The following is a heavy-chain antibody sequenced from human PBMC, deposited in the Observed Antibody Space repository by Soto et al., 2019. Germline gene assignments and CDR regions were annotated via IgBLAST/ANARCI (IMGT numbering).Heavy chain of an antibody. Sequence: ASVKVSCKASGYTFSTYCVSWVRQAPGQGLEWMGWITVSNGNTNYIDNLQGRVTMTTDTSTTTAYMELWRLRSDDTAVYYCARSYSYGSYWYFDDWGQGTLVTVSS. V-gene: IGHV1-18*04. CDR3: ARSYSYGSYWYFDD. CDR2: ITVSNGNT. J-gene: IGHJ4*02. D-gene: IGHD5-18*01. CDR1: GYTFSTYC.